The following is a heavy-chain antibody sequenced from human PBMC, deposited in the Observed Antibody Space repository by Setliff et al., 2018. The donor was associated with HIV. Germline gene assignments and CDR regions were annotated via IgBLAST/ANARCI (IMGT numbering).Heavy chain of an antibody. D-gene: IGHD3-10*01. CDR2: VSQSGST. V-gene: IGHV4-4*02. J-gene: IGHJ6*03. CDR1: GGSMRTGDW. Sequence: SETLSLTCAVSGGSMRTGDWWSWARQSPGKGLEWIGEVSQSGSTNYNPSLRSRVTISVDTSKNQFSLKVNSVTAADTAVYYCARDYYDDTYYSPGIYYLYYMDVWGKGTTVTV. CDR3: ARDYYDDTYYSPGIYYLYYMDV.